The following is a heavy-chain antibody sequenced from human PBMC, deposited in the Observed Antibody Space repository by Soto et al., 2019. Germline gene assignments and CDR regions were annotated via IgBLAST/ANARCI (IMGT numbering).Heavy chain of an antibody. Sequence: GGSLRLSFAASGFTFSIYSMNWVRQAPGKGLEWVSSISSSSSYIYYADSVKGRFTISRDNAKNSLYLQMNSLRAEDTAVYYCASSPFQGYWGQGTLVTVSS. CDR2: ISSSSSYI. CDR3: ASSPFQGY. V-gene: IGHV3-21*01. CDR1: GFTFSIYS. J-gene: IGHJ4*02.